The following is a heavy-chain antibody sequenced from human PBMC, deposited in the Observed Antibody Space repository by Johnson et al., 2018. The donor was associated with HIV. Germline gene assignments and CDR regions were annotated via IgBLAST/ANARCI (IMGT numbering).Heavy chain of an antibody. V-gene: IGHV3-30*19. CDR2: ISYDGSNE. Sequence: QVQLVESGGGVVQPGGSLRLSCAASGFIFSSYGMHWVRQAPGQGLEWVAVISYDGSNEYYADSVKGRFTISRDNSKNTLYLQMNSLRAEDTAVYYCARKQWLEIPSDAFDVWGQGTMVTVSS. J-gene: IGHJ3*01. D-gene: IGHD6-19*01. CDR3: ARKQWLEIPSDAFDV. CDR1: GFIFSSYG.